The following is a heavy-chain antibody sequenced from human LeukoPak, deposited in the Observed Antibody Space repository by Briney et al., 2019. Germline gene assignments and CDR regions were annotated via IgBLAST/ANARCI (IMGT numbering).Heavy chain of an antibody. CDR2: INPNSGGT. Sequence: GASVKVSCKASGYTFTSYYMHWVRQAPGQGLEWMGWINPNSGGTNYAQKFQGRVTMTRDTSISTAYMELSRLRSDDTAVYYCASSMVRGPNPPGYWGQGTLVTVSS. V-gene: IGHV1-2*02. CDR3: ASSMVRGPNPPGY. J-gene: IGHJ4*02. D-gene: IGHD3-10*01. CDR1: GYTFTSYY.